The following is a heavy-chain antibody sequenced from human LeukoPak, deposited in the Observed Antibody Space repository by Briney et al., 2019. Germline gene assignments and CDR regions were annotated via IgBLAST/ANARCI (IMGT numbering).Heavy chain of an antibody. CDR3: ARLYPSIPVAGSGNCFDS. J-gene: IGHJ4*02. V-gene: IGHV1-2*02. CDR1: GYTFTDHY. CDR2: INPNSGDM. Sequence: ASVTVSCKASGYTFTDHYMHWVRQAPGQRLEHMGWINPNSGDMKYAQKFQGRVTMTRDTSINTAYMELRSLRSDDTAVYYCARLYPSIPVAGSGNCFDSWGQGTLVTVSS. D-gene: IGHD6-19*01.